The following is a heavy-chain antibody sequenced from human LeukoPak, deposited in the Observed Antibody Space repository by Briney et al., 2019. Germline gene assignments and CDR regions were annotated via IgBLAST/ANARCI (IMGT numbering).Heavy chain of an antibody. Sequence: GGSLRLSCAASGFTFSSYGMPWVRQAPGKGLEWVAVISYHGSDTFYADSVKGRFTISRDNSKNTLYLQMNSLRVEDTAVYYCAKDLAGLQWLAPCFDYWGQGTLVTASS. CDR2: ISYHGSDT. J-gene: IGHJ4*02. CDR1: GFTFSSYG. D-gene: IGHD6-19*01. CDR3: AKDLAGLQWLAPCFDY. V-gene: IGHV3-30*18.